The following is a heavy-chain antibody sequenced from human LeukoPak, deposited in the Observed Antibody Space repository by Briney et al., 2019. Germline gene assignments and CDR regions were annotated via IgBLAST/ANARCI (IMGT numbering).Heavy chain of an antibody. D-gene: IGHD1-26*01. J-gene: IGHJ4*02. CDR2: ISAGNGDT. CDR1: GYTFTSYG. Sequence: ASVKVSCMASGYTFTSYGISWVRQAPGQRLEWLGWISAGNGDTGYSQKFQGRVTFTRDTSANTVYMELTSLTSEDAAVYYCARDRGKFLIAFWGQGTLVTVSS. V-gene: IGHV1-3*01. CDR3: ARDRGKFLIAF.